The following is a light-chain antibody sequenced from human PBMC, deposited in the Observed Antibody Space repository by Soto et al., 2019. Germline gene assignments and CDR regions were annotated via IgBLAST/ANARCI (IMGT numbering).Light chain of an antibody. CDR2: GAS. J-gene: IGKJ2*01. V-gene: IGKV3-15*01. CDR1: QSVSSN. CDR3: QQYNNWPYT. Sequence: EIVMTQSPVTLSVSPGERATLSCRASQSVSSNLVWYQQKFGQAPRLLIYGASTSATGIPARFSGSGSGTEFTLTISSLQSEDFSVYFCQQYNNWPYTFGQGTKLEIK.